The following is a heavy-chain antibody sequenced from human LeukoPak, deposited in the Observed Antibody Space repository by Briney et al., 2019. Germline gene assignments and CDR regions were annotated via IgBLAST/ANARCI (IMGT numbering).Heavy chain of an antibody. Sequence: GGSLRLSCAASGFTFSSYSMNWVRQAPGKGLEWVSAISGSGGSTYYADSVKGRFTISRDNSKNTLYLQMNSLRAEDTAVYYCAKDSSILDAFDIWGQGTMVTVSS. CDR3: AKDSSILDAFDI. V-gene: IGHV3-23*01. J-gene: IGHJ3*02. D-gene: IGHD2-21*01. CDR2: ISGSGGST. CDR1: GFTFSSYS.